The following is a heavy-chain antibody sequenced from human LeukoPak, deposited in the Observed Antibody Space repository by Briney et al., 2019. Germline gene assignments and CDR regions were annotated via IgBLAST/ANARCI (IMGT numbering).Heavy chain of an antibody. CDR2: INPNSGGT. CDR1: GYTFTGYY. V-gene: IGHV1-2*02. Sequence: ASLKVSCTASGYTFTGYYMHWVRQAPGQGLEWMGWINPNSGGTNYAQKFQGRVTMTRDTSISTAYMELSRLRSDDTAVYYCPPYPPGKAVPAADPHWRPFDYSGAGTLVTVSP. CDR3: PPYPPGKAVPAADPHWRPFDY. J-gene: IGHJ4*01. D-gene: IGHD2-2*01.